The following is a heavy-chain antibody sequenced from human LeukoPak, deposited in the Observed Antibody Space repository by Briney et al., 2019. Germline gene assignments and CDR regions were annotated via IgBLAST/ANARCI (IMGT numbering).Heavy chain of an antibody. CDR1: GYTFTSYG. CDR2: ISAYNGNT. CDR3: ARARVGPLYLGFMDV. D-gene: IGHD2/OR15-2a*01. Sequence: GASVKVSCKASGYTFTSYGISWVRQAPGQGLEWMGWISAYNGNTNYAQKLQGRVTMTTDTSTSTAYMELRSLRSDDTAVYYCARARVGPLYLGFMDVWGKGTTVTVSS. V-gene: IGHV1-18*01. J-gene: IGHJ6*03.